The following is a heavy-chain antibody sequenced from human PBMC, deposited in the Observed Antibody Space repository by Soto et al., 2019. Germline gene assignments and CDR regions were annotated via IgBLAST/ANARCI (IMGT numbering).Heavy chain of an antibody. CDR3: AAGTYYYDSNAPLPY. D-gene: IGHD3-22*01. V-gene: IGHV4-59*01. CDR1: CGSIRSFY. Sequence: SVTLSLTCTVPCGSIRSFYWSWIRQPPGQGLEWIGYIYYTGSTDYNPSLKSRVTISVDTSKNQFSLKLTSVTAADTAVYYCAAGTYYYDSNAPLPYWGQGTLVTVS. J-gene: IGHJ4*02. CDR2: IYYTGST.